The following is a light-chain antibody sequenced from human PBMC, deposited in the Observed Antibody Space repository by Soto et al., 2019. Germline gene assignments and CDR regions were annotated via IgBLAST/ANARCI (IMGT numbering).Light chain of an antibody. CDR2: EVS. CDR3: FSYTSSGTYV. V-gene: IGLV2-14*01. CDR1: SSDVGNYKY. Sequence: QSALTQPASVSGSPGQSITISCTGTSSDVGNYKYVSWYQQHPGKAPKLMIYEVSNRPSGVSNRFSSSKSGNTASLTTSGLQAEDETDYYCFSYTSSGTYVFGTGTKVTVL. J-gene: IGLJ1*01.